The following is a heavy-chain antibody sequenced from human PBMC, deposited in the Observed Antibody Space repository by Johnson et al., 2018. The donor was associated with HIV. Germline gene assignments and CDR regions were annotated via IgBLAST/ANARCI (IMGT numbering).Heavy chain of an antibody. CDR2: ISYDGSNT. Sequence: QVQLVESGGGVVQPGRSLRLSCAASGFTFSSYGMHWVRQAPGKGLEWVAGISYDGSNTYYADSVKGRFTISRDNSKNTIYLQMNSLRVEDTAVYYCAKPYYDVGSGYYEYNAFAIWGQGTLVTVSS. CDR3: AKPYYDVGSGYYEYNAFAI. V-gene: IGHV3-30*18. CDR1: GFTFSSYG. D-gene: IGHD3-3*01. J-gene: IGHJ3*02.